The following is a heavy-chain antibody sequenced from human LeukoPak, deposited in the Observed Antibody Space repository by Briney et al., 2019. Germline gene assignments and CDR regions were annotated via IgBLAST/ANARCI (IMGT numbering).Heavy chain of an antibody. CDR2: IHTSGTT. Sequence: SETLSLTCTVSGGSMTNYHWSWVRQPAGKGLEWIGQIHTSGTTNYNPPLKSRVSMSIDTTEGQVSLTISSVTAADTAVYYCARRNYDSRASDAFDIWGQGTMVTVSS. CDR1: GGSMTNYH. D-gene: IGHD3-22*01. CDR3: ARRNYDSRASDAFDI. V-gene: IGHV4-4*07. J-gene: IGHJ3*02.